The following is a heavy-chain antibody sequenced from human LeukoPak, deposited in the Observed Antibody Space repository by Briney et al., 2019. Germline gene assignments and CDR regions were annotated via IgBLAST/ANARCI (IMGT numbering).Heavy chain of an antibody. CDR1: GSTFRNYW. J-gene: IGHJ3*02. CDR3: SWDHTGREDI. CDR2: INPGGSRT. V-gene: IGHV3-74*01. D-gene: IGHD5-24*01. Sequence: GGSLRLSCAVSGSTFRNYWMHWVRQAPGKGLVWVARINPGGSRTDYADFVAGRFTISRDNAKSTLFLQMNSLRADDTAVYYCSWDHTGREDIWGQGTMVTVSS.